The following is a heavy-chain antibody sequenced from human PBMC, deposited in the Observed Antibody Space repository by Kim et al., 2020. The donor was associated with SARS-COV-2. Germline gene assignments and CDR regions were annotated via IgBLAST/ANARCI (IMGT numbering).Heavy chain of an antibody. J-gene: IGHJ4*02. CDR1: GFIFSNYW. V-gene: IGHV3-74*01. CDR2: INSDGSST. Sequence: GGSLRLSCAASGFIFSNYWMHWVRQAPGKGLVWVSRINSDGSSTRYADSVKGRFTISRDNAKNTLYLQMNSLRAADTAVYYCAREGDSGYDLVAFDYWGQRTLVTVSS. D-gene: IGHD5-12*01. CDR3: AREGDSGYDLVAFDY.